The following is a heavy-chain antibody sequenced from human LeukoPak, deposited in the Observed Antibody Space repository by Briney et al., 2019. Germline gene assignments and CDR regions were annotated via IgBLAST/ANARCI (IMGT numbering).Heavy chain of an antibody. V-gene: IGHV3-23*01. CDR2: IGSSGGNT. D-gene: IGHD2-21*02. Sequence: GGSLRLSCAASGFTLSSYTMNWVRQAPGKGLEWVSGIGSSGGNTYYADSVKGRFTISRDNSKNTLYLQMNSLRAEDPAVYYCAKHLVSGWGLLPQYYFDFWGQGTLVTVSS. CDR3: AKHLVSGWGLLPQYYFDF. CDR1: GFTLSSYT. J-gene: IGHJ4*02.